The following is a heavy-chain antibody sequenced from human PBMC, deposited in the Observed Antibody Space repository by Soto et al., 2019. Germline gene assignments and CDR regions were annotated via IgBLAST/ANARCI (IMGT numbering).Heavy chain of an antibody. Sequence: QVQLQQWGAGLLKPSETLSLTCAAYGETFSGHYWSWIRQPPGKGLEWIGEANHRGSTNYNPSLKSRVIISVDTSKNQFSLKLNSVTAADTAVYYCVRGCRGSYFDYWAPGALVTVSS. CDR1: GETFSGHY. V-gene: IGHV4-34*01. CDR3: VRGCRGSYFDY. CDR2: ANHRGST. J-gene: IGHJ4*02. D-gene: IGHD3-16*01.